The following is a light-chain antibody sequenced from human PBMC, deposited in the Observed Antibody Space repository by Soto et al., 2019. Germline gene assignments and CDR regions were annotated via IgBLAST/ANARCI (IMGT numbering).Light chain of an antibody. CDR1: QSLSGNY. V-gene: IGKV3-20*01. CDR2: SAS. CDR3: QQYGTSPIT. J-gene: IGKJ5*01. Sequence: EIVLTQSPGTLSLSPGERVTLSCRASQSLSGNYLAWCQQKPGQAPRFLIYSASNRAAGIPDRFSGGGSGTDFALTINRLEPEDFAVYYCQQYGTSPITFGQGTRLEIK.